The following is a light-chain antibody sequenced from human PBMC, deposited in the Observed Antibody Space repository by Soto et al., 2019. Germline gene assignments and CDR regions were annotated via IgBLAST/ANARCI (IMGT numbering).Light chain of an antibody. CDR3: CSYPGSTTLHV. CDR1: SSDVGGYNL. CDR2: EAF. V-gene: IGLV2-23*01. Sequence: QSVLTQPASVSGSPGQSITISCTGTSSDVGGYNLVSWYQQHPGTAPKLMIYEAFKRPSGVSNRFSGSKSGDTASLTISGLQAEDEADYYCCSYPGSTTLHVFGTGTKVTVL. J-gene: IGLJ1*01.